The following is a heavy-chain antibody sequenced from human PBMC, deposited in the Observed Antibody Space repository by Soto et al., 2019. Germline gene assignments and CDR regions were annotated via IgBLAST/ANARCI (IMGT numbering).Heavy chain of an antibody. CDR1: GFTFSSYA. D-gene: IGHD3-10*01. CDR3: MRPAPRGRHYFYFGMDV. V-gene: IGHV3-23*01. J-gene: IGHJ6*02. CDR2: ISSSGGST. Sequence: GGSLRLSCAASGFTFSSYAMSWVRQSPGKGLEWVSGISSSGGSTYYADSVKGRFTISRDNSKNTLFLRMNRPRVEDTAVYYCMRPAPRGRHYFYFGMDVWGQGTTVTVSS.